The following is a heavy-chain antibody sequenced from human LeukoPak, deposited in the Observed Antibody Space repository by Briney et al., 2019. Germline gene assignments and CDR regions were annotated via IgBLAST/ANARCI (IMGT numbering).Heavy chain of an antibody. J-gene: IGHJ4*02. D-gene: IGHD1-26*01. Sequence: GRSLRLSCAASGFTIDKYAMHWVRQRPGKGLEWVSGISWNSGTIVYADSVKGRFTISKDNAKNSLYLQMNSLKPEDTALYYCAKDLGDSVGTIAAWGQGTLVTVPS. V-gene: IGHV3-9*01. CDR2: ISWNSGTI. CDR3: AKDLGDSVGTIAA. CDR1: GFTIDKYA.